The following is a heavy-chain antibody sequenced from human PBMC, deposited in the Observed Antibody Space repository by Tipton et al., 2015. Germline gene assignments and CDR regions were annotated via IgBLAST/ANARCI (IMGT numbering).Heavy chain of an antibody. CDR2: IYSGGST. J-gene: IGHJ3*01. V-gene: IGHV3-53*01. CDR1: GFTVSSNY. CDR3: ARDQAFDV. Sequence: SLRLSCAASGFTVSSNYMSWVRQAPGKGLEWVSVIYSGGSTYYADSVRGRFTISRDTSKNMVYLQMNNMRTDDTAVYYCARDQAFDVWGQGTMVTVSS.